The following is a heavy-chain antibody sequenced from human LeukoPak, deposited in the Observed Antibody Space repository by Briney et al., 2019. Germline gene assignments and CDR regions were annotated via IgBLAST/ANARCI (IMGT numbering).Heavy chain of an antibody. V-gene: IGHV3-7*01. CDR3: AKDRGELHLDDAFDI. D-gene: IGHD1-26*01. J-gene: IGHJ3*02. CDR2: IKQDGSAK. Sequence: GGSLRLSCAASGFTFNRYWMSWVRQAPGKELQWVANIKQDGSAKYYVDSVKGRFTISRDNAKNSLYLQMNSLRAEDTAVYYCAKDRGELHLDDAFDIWGQGTMVTVSS. CDR1: GFTFNRYW.